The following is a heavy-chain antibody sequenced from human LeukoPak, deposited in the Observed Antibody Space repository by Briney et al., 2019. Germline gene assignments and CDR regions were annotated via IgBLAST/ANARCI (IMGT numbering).Heavy chain of an antibody. CDR1: GYTFTSYG. V-gene: IGHV1-18*01. Sequence: ASVKVSCKASGYTFTSYGISWVRQAPGQGLEWMGWISAYNGNTNYAQKLQGRVTMTTDTSTSTAYMEPRSLRSDDTAVYYCARERDYGDYPNWFDPWGQGTLVTVSS. CDR3: ARERDYGDYPNWFDP. J-gene: IGHJ5*02. CDR2: ISAYNGNT. D-gene: IGHD4-17*01.